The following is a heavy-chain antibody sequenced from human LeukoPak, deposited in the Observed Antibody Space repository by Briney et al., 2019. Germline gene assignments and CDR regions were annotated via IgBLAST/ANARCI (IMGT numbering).Heavy chain of an antibody. Sequence: GGSLRLSCAASGFTFSSYAMSWVRQAPGKGLEWVSAISSSGGSTYYEDSVKGRFTISRDNSKNTLYLQMNSLRAADTAVHFCARGALSYSFDPWGQGTLVIVSS. J-gene: IGHJ5*02. V-gene: IGHV3-23*01. D-gene: IGHD2/OR15-2a*01. CDR1: GFTFSSYA. CDR3: ARGALSYSFDP. CDR2: ISSSGGST.